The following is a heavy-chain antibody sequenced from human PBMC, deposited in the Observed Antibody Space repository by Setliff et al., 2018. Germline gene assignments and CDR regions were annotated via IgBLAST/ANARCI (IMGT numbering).Heavy chain of an antibody. CDR3: VRGLPFDY. J-gene: IGHJ4*02. CDR2: IYTDGTT. CDR1: GFTFSNSW. Sequence: PWGSLRLSCAASGFTFSNSWMSWVRQAPGKGPEYVSIIYTDGTTYYTDSVKGRFTISRDNSKNTLYLQLNSLRAEDTAVYYCVRGLPFDYWGQGTLVTVSS. V-gene: IGHV3-66*01.